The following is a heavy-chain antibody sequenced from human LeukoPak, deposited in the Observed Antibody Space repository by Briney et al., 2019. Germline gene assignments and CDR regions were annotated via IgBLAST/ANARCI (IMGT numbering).Heavy chain of an antibody. V-gene: IGHV5-51*01. CDR1: GYSFTSYW. J-gene: IGHJ2*01. Sequence: GESLKISCKGSGYSFTSYWIGWVRQMPGKGLEWVGIIYPGDSDTRYSPSFQGQVTISADKSINTAFVQWSSLKASDTAIYYCARRTPEYTNRWYFDLWGRGTLVTVSS. D-gene: IGHD6-6*01. CDR2: IYPGDSDT. CDR3: ARRTPEYTNRWYFDL.